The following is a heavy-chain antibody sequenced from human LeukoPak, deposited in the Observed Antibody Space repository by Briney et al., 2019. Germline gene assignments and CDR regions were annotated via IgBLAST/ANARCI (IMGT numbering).Heavy chain of an antibody. CDR3: ARGLLRELLGLDY. V-gene: IGHV1-2*02. Sequence: ASVKVSCKTSGYTFTGHYMHWVRQAPGQGPEWMGWMNPDSGGANYAQNFQGRVTMTRDTSISTAYMELSGLTSEDTGVYYCARGLLRELLGLDYWGQGTLVTVSS. CDR2: MNPDSGGA. D-gene: IGHD3-10*01. CDR1: GYTFTGHY. J-gene: IGHJ4*02.